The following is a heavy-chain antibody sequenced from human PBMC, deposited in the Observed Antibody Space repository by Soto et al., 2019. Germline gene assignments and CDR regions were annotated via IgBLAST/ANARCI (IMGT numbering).Heavy chain of an antibody. CDR3: ARGIPVSGSFDY. D-gene: IGHD6-19*01. CDR1: GDSIGRGGYY. V-gene: IGHV4-31*03. CDR2: IYTTGST. Sequence: SETLSLTCTVSGDSIGRGGYYWTWIRQHPGKGLEWIAYIYTTGSTYYNPSLKSRVGISVDKSKNQFSLKLSSVTAADTAVYYCARGIPVSGSFDYWGQGTLVTVSS. J-gene: IGHJ4*02.